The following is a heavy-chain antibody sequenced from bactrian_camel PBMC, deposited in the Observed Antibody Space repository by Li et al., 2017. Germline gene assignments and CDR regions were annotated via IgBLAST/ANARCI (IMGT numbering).Heavy chain of an antibody. CDR3: ATDYEDSLAAFAY. V-gene: IGHV3S31*01. CDR2: INSGGGST. D-gene: IGHD5*01. Sequence: VQLVESGGGLVQPGGSLRLSCAASGFTFHNYAMSWFRQAPGKGLEWVSRINSGGGSTYYADSVKGRFTISRDNAKNTQYLQLNSLKTEDTAMYYCATDYEDSLAAFAYWGQGTRVTVS. CDR1: GFTFHNYA. J-gene: IGHJ6*01.